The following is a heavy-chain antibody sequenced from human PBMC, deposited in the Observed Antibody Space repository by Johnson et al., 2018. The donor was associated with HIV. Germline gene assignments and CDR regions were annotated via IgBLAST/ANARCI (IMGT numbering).Heavy chain of an antibody. D-gene: IGHD6-6*01. V-gene: IGHV3-30*02. CDR3: AKVHIPARWSAAFDI. Sequence: QVQLVESVGGVVQPGGSLRLSCAASGFTFSSYGMHWVRQAPGKGLEWVAFIRYDGSNKYYADSVKGRFTIFRDNSKHTLYLQMSSLRTEDPAVYYCAKVHIPARWSAAFDIWGRVTLVTVSS. J-gene: IGHJ3*02. CDR2: IRYDGSNK. CDR1: GFTFSSYG.